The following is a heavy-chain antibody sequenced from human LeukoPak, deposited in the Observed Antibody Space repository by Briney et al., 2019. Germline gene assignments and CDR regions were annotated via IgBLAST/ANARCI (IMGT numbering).Heavy chain of an antibody. CDR3: ARGDTGQNFDY. Sequence: SETLSLTCAVSGYSISSGYYWGWIRQPPGKGLEWIGSIYHSGSTYYNPSFKSRVTISVDTSKNQFSLKLSSVTAADTAVYYCARGDTGQNFDYWGQGTLVTASS. J-gene: IGHJ4*02. V-gene: IGHV4-38-2*01. CDR1: GYSISSGYY. CDR2: IYHSGST. D-gene: IGHD2-8*02.